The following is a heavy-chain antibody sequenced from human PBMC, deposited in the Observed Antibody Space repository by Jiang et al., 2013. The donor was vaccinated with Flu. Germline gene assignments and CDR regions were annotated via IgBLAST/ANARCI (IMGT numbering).Heavy chain of an antibody. V-gene: IGHV6-1*01. J-gene: IGHJ4*02. CDR3: ARDQNYYNSSGYYSPTPFDY. CDR1: GDSVSSNTAA. D-gene: IGHD3-22*01. CDR2: TYYRSKWYN. Sequence: QTLSLTCSISGDSVSSNTAAWNWIRQSPSRGLEWLGRTYYRSKWYNDYAVSVKSRIAVNPDTSKNQFSLRLNSVTPEDTAVYYCARDQNYYNSSGYYSPTPFDYWGQGTLVTVSS.